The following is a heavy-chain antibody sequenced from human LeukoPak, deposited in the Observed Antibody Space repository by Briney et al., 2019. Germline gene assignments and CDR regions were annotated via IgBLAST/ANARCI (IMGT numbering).Heavy chain of an antibody. V-gene: IGHV3-66*01. J-gene: IGHJ4*02. CDR2: IYSGGRT. Sequence: GGSLRLSCAASGFTVSRNYMSWVRQAPAKGLEWVSVIYSGGRTYYAHSVKGGFTVSRDNSKNTLYLQMNRLKAEDTAVYYCARAGPSSSWHQFDYWGQGTLVTVSS. CDR1: GFTVSRNY. D-gene: IGHD6-13*01. CDR3: ARAGPSSSWHQFDY.